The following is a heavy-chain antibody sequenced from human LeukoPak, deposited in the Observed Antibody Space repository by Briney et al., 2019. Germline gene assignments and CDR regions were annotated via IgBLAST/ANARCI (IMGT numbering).Heavy chain of an antibody. Sequence: SETLSLTCTVSGGSISSSSYYWGWIRQPPGKGLEWIGSIYYSGSTYYNPSLKSRVTISVDTSKNQFSPKLSSVTAADTAVYYCARSLNFWSGYYDYWGQGTLVTVSS. CDR2: IYYSGST. D-gene: IGHD3-3*01. CDR1: GGSISSSSYY. V-gene: IGHV4-39*01. J-gene: IGHJ4*02. CDR3: ARSLNFWSGYYDY.